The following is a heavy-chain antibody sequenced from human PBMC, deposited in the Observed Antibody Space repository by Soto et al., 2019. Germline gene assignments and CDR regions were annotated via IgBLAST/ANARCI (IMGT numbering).Heavy chain of an antibody. D-gene: IGHD6-13*01. CDR1: GFTFSSYS. CDR2: ISSSSSYI. J-gene: IGHJ4*02. Sequence: GGSLRLSCAASGFTFSSYSMNWVRQAPGKGLEWVSSISSSSSYIYYADSMKGRFTISRDNAKNSLYLQMNSLRAEDTAVYYCASTKYSSSKDFDYWGQGTLVTVSS. CDR3: ASTKYSSSKDFDY. V-gene: IGHV3-21*01.